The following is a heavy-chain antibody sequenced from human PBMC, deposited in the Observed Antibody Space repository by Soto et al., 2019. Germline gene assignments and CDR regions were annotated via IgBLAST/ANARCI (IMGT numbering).Heavy chain of an antibody. CDR1: GFTFDDYG. Sequence: GGSLRLSCAASGFTFDDYGMSWVRQVPGEGQGLRRGKGLEWVSSISWNSGNIGYADSVKGRFTTSRDNAKNSLYLQMNSLRPEDTALYYCVRSKGGYSYGTPFDYWGQGTLVTVS. J-gene: IGHJ4*02. D-gene: IGHD5-18*01. V-gene: IGHV3-9*01. CDR2: ISWNSGNI. CDR3: VRSKGGYSYGTPFDY.